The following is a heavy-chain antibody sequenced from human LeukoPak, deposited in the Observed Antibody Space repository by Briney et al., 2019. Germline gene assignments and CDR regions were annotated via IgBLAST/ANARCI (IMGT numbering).Heavy chain of an antibody. Sequence: PGGSLRLSCAASGFIFDDYGMSWVRQAPEKGLEWVSGISWNGGNIAYADSVKGRFTISRDNAKNSLYLQVNSLRAEDTALYFCARDRRHSSSWSTRAFDYWGQGTLVTVSS. CDR3: ARDRRHSSSWSTRAFDY. J-gene: IGHJ4*02. D-gene: IGHD6-13*01. CDR1: GFIFDDYG. CDR2: ISWNGGNI. V-gene: IGHV3-20*04.